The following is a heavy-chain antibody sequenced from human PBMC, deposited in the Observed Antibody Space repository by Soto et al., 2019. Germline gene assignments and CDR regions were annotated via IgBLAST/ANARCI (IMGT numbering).Heavy chain of an antibody. CDR3: ARSRGGATSFDY. J-gene: IGHJ4*02. D-gene: IGHD2-21*01. V-gene: IGHV4-31*03. Sequence: QVQLQESGPGLVKPSQTLSLTCTVSGGSISSVGYYWTWIRQHPGKGLEWIGYIYYSGNTYYNPSLMSRSTIAVDTSKNQFSLKVSSVTAADTAVYYCARSRGGATSFDYWGQGTLVTVSS. CDR1: GGSISSVGYY. CDR2: IYYSGNT.